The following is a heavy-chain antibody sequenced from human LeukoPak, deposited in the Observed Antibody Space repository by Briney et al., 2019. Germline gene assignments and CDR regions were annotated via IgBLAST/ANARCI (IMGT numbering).Heavy chain of an antibody. Sequence: SVKVSCKASGGTFSSYAISWVRQAPGQGLEWMGGIIPIFGTANYAQKFQGRVTITADKSTSTAYMELSSLRSEDTAVYYCAREPSWIQLWPLGNWFDPWGQGTLVTVSS. V-gene: IGHV1-69*06. CDR3: AREPSWIQLWPLGNWFDP. CDR2: IIPIFGTA. D-gene: IGHD5-18*01. CDR1: GGTFSSYA. J-gene: IGHJ5*02.